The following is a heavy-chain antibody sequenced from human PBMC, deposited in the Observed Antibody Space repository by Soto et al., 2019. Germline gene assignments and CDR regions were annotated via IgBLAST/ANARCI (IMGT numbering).Heavy chain of an antibody. D-gene: IGHD6-6*01. Sequence: SETLSLTCTVSGGSISSSSYYWGWIRQPPGKGLEWIGSIYYSGSTYYNPSLKSRVTISVDTSKNQFSLKLSSVTAADTAVYYCARTGYSSSAIYYYYGMDVWGQGTTVTVSS. J-gene: IGHJ6*02. CDR1: GGSISSSSYY. V-gene: IGHV4-39*01. CDR2: IYYSGST. CDR3: ARTGYSSSAIYYYYGMDV.